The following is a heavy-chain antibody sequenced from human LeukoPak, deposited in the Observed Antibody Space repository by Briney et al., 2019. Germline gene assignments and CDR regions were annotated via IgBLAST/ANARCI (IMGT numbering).Heavy chain of an antibody. CDR1: GGSISSSSYY. Sequence: PSETLSLTCTVSGGSISSSSYYWGWIRQPPGKGLEWIGSIYYTGNTYYNPSLKSRVTISLDTSKTQFSLKLSSVTAADTAVYYCASIRRTCSGGSCYYYYYYMDVWGKGTTVTVSS. CDR3: ASIRRTCSGGSCYYYYYYMDV. D-gene: IGHD2-15*01. J-gene: IGHJ6*03. CDR2: IYYTGNT. V-gene: IGHV4-39*07.